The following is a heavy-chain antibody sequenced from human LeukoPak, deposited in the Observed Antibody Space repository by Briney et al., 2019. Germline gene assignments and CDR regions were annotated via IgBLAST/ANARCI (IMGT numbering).Heavy chain of an antibody. CDR2: IYYSGST. J-gene: IGHJ4*02. Sequence: SETLSLTCTVSGGSISSYYWSWIRQPPGKGLEWIGYIYYSGSTNYNPSLKSRVTISVDTSKNQFSLKLSSVTAADTAVYYCARAAYCGGDCYLSYYFDYWGQGTLVTVSS. CDR3: ARAAYCGGDCYLSYYFDY. CDR1: GGSISSYY. V-gene: IGHV4-59*01. D-gene: IGHD2-21*02.